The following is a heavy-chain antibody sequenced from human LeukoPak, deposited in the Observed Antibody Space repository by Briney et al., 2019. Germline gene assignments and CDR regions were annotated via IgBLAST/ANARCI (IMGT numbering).Heavy chain of an antibody. J-gene: IGHJ5*02. D-gene: IGHD2-15*01. V-gene: IGHV4-39*07. CDR2: IYYSGST. Sequence: SQTLSLTCTVSGGSISSGSYYWGWIRQPPGKGLEWIGSIYYSGSTYYNPSLKSRVTISVDTSKNQFSLKLSSVTAADTAVYYCARERRGDIVVVVAAKGYWFDPWGQGTLVTVSS. CDR1: GGSISSGSYY. CDR3: ARERRGDIVVVVAAKGYWFDP.